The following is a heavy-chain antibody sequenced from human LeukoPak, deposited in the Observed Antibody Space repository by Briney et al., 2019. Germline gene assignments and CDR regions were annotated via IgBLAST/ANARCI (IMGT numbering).Heavy chain of an antibody. Sequence: ASVKVSCKASGYTFTGYYMHWVRQAPGQGLEWMGWINPNSGGTNYAQKFQGRVTMTRDTSISTAYMELSRPRSDDTAVYYCARDHGSYYNWFDPWGQGTLVTVSS. J-gene: IGHJ5*02. V-gene: IGHV1-2*02. CDR3: ARDHGSYYNWFDP. D-gene: IGHD3-10*01. CDR2: INPNSGGT. CDR1: GYTFTGYY.